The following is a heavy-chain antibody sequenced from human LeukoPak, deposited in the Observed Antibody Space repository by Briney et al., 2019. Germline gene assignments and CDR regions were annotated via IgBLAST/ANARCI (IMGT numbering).Heavy chain of an antibody. Sequence: SETLSLTCTVSGYSISSGYYWGWIRQPPGKGLEWIGSIYHSGSTYYNPSLKSRVTTSVDTSKNQFSLKLSSVTAADTAEYYCARDLYSSRTNDAFVIWGQGTMVTVSS. J-gene: IGHJ3*02. V-gene: IGHV4-38-2*02. D-gene: IGHD6-13*01. CDR2: IYHSGST. CDR1: GYSISSGYY. CDR3: ARDLYSSRTNDAFVI.